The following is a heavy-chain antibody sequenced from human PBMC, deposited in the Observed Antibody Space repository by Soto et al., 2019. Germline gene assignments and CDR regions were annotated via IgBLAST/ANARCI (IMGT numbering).Heavy chain of an antibody. V-gene: IGHV1-69*06. CDR3: ARQVDTNGSGWFEYFDY. CDR2: IIPIFGTA. J-gene: IGHJ4*02. D-gene: IGHD6-19*01. Sequence: VQLVQSGAEVKKPGSSVKVSCKASGGTFSSYAFSWVRQAPGQGLEWMGGIIPIFGTANYAQRFQGRATITADKATSTAYMELSSLRSEDTAVYFCARQVDTNGSGWFEYFDYWGQGTLVTVSS. CDR1: GGTFSSYA.